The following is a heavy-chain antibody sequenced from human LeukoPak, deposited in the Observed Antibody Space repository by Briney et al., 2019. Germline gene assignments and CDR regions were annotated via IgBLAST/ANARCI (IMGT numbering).Heavy chain of an antibody. Sequence: GASVKVSCKASGGTFSSYAISWVRQAPGQGLEWMGGIIPIFGTANYAQKFQGRVTITADESTSTAYMELSSLRSDDTAVYYCARGDYDFWSGQVVTLDYWGQGTLVTVSS. D-gene: IGHD3-3*01. CDR3: ARGDYDFWSGQVVTLDY. J-gene: IGHJ4*02. CDR1: GGTFSSYA. CDR2: IIPIFGTA. V-gene: IGHV1-69*13.